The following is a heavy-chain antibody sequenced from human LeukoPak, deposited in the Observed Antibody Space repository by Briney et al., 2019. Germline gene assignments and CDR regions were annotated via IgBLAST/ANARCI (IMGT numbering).Heavy chain of an antibody. D-gene: IGHD6-19*01. V-gene: IGHV4-34*01. CDR3: ARVLEGSSGQHWYFDL. J-gene: IGHJ2*01. CDR2: INHSGST. CDR1: GGSFSGYY. Sequence: NPSETLSLTCAVYGGSFSGYYWSWIRQPPGKGLEWIGEINHSGSTNYNPSLKSQVTISVDTSKNQFSLRLSSVTAADTAVYYCARVLEGSSGQHWYFDLWGRGTLVTVSS.